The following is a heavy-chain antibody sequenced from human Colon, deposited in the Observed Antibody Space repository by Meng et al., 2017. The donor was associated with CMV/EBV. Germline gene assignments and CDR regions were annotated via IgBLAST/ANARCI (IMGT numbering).Heavy chain of an antibody. CDR3: ARDSNLSGLAY. CDR1: GASITSYY. D-gene: IGHD2/OR15-2a*01. Sequence: QVRLPPSGPVLVKPSETLSLTGTVSGASITSYYWSWIRPPAGKGLGWIGSVYISGNTNYNPSLKSRVTMSIDTSKNQLSLNIRSVTAADTAVYYCARDSNLSGLAYWGQGTLVTVSS. CDR2: VYISGNT. V-gene: IGHV4-4*07. J-gene: IGHJ4*02.